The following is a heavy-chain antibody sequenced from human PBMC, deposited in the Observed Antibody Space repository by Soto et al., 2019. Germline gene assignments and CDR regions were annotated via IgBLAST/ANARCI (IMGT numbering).Heavy chain of an antibody. Sequence: AQLVESGGGLVKPGGSLTLSCAVSGFTVSDYYMSWIRQAPGKGLDWVSMISRSGNTIHYADSVKGRFTISKDNAKNSLSLQMTSLSPEDPAVYYCARGEDVSLYYYVDVWGKGTTVTVS. CDR3: ARGEDVSLYYYVDV. V-gene: IGHV3-11*01. CDR2: ISRSGNTI. D-gene: IGHD2-2*02. CDR1: GFTVSDYY. J-gene: IGHJ6*03.